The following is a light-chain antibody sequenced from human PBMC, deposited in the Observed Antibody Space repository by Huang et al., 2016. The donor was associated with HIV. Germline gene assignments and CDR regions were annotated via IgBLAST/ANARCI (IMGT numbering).Light chain of an antibody. CDR3: LQYYSVPQT. CDR1: QSLLYSLSKKNY. Sequence: DIVMTQSPDSLAVSPGERATINCKSSQSLLYSLSKKNYLAWFQQKPGRPPKLLIYWANTRESGVPDRVSGSGSGTDFTLTINNLQAEDVAVYFCLQYYSVPQTFGHGTKVEIK. J-gene: IGKJ1*01. V-gene: IGKV4-1*01. CDR2: WAN.